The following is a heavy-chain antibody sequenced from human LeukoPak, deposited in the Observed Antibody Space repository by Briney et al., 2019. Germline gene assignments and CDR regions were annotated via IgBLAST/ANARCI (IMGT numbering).Heavy chain of an antibody. J-gene: IGHJ4*02. CDR1: GGSISSSSYY. V-gene: IGHV4-39*01. CDR3: LWGAPNPPPPLKGLSPNPGTPPKDPFPLEPDFCPPPNRGVFFVGENQKNPLFSH. Sequence: SETLSLTCTVSGGSISSSSYYWGWIRQPPGKGLEWIGSIYYSGSTYYNPSLKSRVTISVDTSKNQFSLKLSSVTAADTAVYYLLWGAPNPPPPLKGLSPNPGTPPKDPFPLEPDFCPPPNRGVFFVGENQKNPLFSHGGQGPLV. CDR2: IYYSGST. D-gene: IGHD1-14*01.